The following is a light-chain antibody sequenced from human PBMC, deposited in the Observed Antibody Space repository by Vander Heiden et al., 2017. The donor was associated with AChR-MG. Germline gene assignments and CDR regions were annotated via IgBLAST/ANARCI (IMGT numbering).Light chain of an antibody. CDR2: GAS. V-gene: IGKV3-20*01. CDR3: QQYGTSPTWT. J-gene: IGKJ1*01. CDR1: QSVSARY. Sequence: EIVLTQSPGTLSLSPGERAPLSCRASQSVSARYLAWYQQKPGQAPRLLIYGASSRATGIPDRFSGSGSGTDFTLTISRLDPEDFAVYYCQQYGTSPTWTFGQGTQVEIK.